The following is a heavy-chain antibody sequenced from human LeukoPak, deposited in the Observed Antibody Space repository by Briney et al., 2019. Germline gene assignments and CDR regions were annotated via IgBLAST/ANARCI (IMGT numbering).Heavy chain of an antibody. CDR2: MNPNSGNT. V-gene: IGHV1-8*01. D-gene: IGHD5-18*01. CDR3: ASVRGYSYGPAGL. Sequence: ASVKVSCKASGYTFTSYDINWVRQATGQGLEWMGWMNPNSGNTGYAQKFQSRVTMTRNTSISTAYMELSSLRSEDTAVYYCASVRGYSYGPAGLWGQGTLVTVSS. J-gene: IGHJ4*02. CDR1: GYTFTSYD.